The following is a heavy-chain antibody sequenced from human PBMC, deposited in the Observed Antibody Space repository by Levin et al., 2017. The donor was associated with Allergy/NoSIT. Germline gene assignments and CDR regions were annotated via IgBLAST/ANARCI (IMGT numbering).Heavy chain of an antibody. CDR2: ISSSSNTI. Sequence: GGSLRLSCAASGFTFSSYSMNWVRQAPGKGLEWVSYISSSSNTIYYADSVKGRFTISRDNAKNSLSLQMNSLRDEDTAVYYCARDTFVWGQGTMVTVSS. V-gene: IGHV3-48*02. CDR1: GFTFSSYS. CDR3: ARDTFV. J-gene: IGHJ3*01.